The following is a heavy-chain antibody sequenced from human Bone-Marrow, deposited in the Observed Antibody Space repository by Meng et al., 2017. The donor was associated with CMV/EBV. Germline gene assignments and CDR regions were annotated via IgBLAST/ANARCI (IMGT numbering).Heavy chain of an antibody. Sequence: SETLSLTCTVSGGSISSSSYYWGWIRQPPGKGLEWIGSIYYSGRTYYNPSLKSRVTILVDTSKNQVSLKLSSVTAADTAVYYCARRPRQGVVMPQFDPWGQGTLVTVS. CDR3: ARRPRQGVVMPQFDP. V-gene: IGHV4-39*07. D-gene: IGHD3-3*01. CDR2: IYYSGRT. J-gene: IGHJ5*02. CDR1: GGSISSSSYY.